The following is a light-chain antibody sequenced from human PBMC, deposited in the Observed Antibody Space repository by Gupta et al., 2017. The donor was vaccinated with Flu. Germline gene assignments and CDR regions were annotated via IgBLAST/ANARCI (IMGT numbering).Light chain of an antibody. CDR3: QHDSIWPIS. V-gene: IGKV3-15*01. CDR2: AVS. J-gene: IGKJ4*01. CDR1: RSIGTN. Sequence: IVMTQSPSTLSVSPGERATLSCRASRSIGTNLCWYHQKPGQAPRFLIIAVSTRATGVPARFSGSGSETXFTLTIXSLQSEDFAVYYCQHDSIWPISFGXGTKVEIK.